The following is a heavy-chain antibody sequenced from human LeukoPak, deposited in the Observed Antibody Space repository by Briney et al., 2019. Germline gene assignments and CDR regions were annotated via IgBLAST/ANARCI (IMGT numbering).Heavy chain of an antibody. J-gene: IGHJ4*01. Sequence: QPGGSLRLSCAASGFSFCHHGMHGVRQAPGKGLEWVAVIWSDGTNRFYGGSVKGRFTISRDNSQNAVFLQMNSLRVEDTAMYYCARDAQRGFDYSNSLKYWGHGTLVTVSS. CDR1: GFSFCHHG. CDR2: IWSDGTNR. V-gene: IGHV3-33*01. CDR3: ARDAQRGFDYSNSLKY. D-gene: IGHD4-11*01.